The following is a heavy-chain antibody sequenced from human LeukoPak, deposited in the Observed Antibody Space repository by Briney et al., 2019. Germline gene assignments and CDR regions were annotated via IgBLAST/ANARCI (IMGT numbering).Heavy chain of an antibody. D-gene: IGHD5-12*01. Sequence: GGSLRLSCAASGFTFSTYSMHWVRQAPGMRLEWVSVLTGSGTTTFYADSVKGRFNISRDNSKNTLYLQMNSLRAEDTAVYFCAKTQGYSGYDSEFVKWGQGTLVSVSS. V-gene: IGHV3-23*01. J-gene: IGHJ4*02. CDR1: GFTFSTYS. CDR2: LTGSGTTT. CDR3: AKTQGYSGYDSEFVK.